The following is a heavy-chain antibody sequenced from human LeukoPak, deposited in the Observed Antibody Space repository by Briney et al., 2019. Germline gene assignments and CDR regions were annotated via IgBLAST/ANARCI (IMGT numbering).Heavy chain of an antibody. CDR2: ISSSSSYI. CDR3: ARDLTATIVVARRGSDY. V-gene: IGHV3-21*01. J-gene: IGHJ4*02. Sequence: GSLSLSCAASGFTFSSYSMNWVRQAPGKGLEWVSSISSSSSYIYYADSVKGRFTISRDNAKNSLYLQMNSLRAEDTAVYYCARDLTATIVVARRGSDYWGQGTLVTVSS. CDR1: GFTFSSYS. D-gene: IGHD3-22*01.